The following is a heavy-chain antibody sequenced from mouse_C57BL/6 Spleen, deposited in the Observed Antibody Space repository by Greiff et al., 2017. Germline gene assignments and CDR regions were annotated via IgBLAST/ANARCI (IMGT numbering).Heavy chain of an antibody. CDR2: ISYDGSN. D-gene: IGHD4-1*01. J-gene: IGHJ2*01. Sequence: ESGPGLVKPSQSLSLTCSVTGYSITSGYYWNWIRQFPGNKLEWMGYISYDGSNNYNPSLKNRIPITRDTSKNQFFLKLNSVTTEDTATYCCAREGAGTDYWGQGTTLTVSS. CDR1: GYSITSGYY. CDR3: AREGAGTDY. V-gene: IGHV3-6*01.